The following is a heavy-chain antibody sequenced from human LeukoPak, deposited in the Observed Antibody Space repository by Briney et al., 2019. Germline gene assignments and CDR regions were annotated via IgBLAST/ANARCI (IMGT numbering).Heavy chain of an antibody. Sequence: ASVKVSCKASGYTFSSYAMNWVRQAPGQGLEWMGWMNTNTGNPTYAQGFTGRFVFSLDTSVSTAYLQISSLKAEDTAVYYCARDPSSNKRYYYYYMDVWGKGTTVTISS. CDR2: MNTNTGNP. D-gene: IGHD2/OR15-2a*01. J-gene: IGHJ6*03. CDR3: ARDPSSNKRYYYYYMDV. V-gene: IGHV7-4-1*02. CDR1: GYTFSSYA.